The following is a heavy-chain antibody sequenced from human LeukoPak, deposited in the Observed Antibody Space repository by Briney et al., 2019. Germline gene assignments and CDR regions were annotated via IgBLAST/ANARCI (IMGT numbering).Heavy chain of an antibody. D-gene: IGHD3-3*01. CDR2: IYSGGST. CDR3: ARASADDFWSGYLYYFDY. V-gene: IGHV3-53*01. J-gene: IGHJ4*02. CDR1: GFTVSSNY. Sequence: GGSLRLSCAASGFTVSSNYMSSVRQAPGKGLEWGSVIYSGGSTYYADSVKGRFTISRDNSKNTLYLQMNSLRAEDTAVYYCARASADDFWSGYLYYFDYWGQGTLVTVSS.